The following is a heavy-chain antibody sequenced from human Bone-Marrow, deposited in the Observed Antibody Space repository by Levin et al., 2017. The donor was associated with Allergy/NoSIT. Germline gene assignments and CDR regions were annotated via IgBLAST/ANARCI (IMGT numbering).Heavy chain of an antibody. CDR2: IYYSGST. CDR1: GGSISSSSYY. Sequence: GSLRLSCTVSGGSISSSSYYWGWIRQPPGKGLEWIGSIYYSGSTYYNPSLKSRVTISVDTSKNQFSLKLSSVTAADTAVYYCARQSSSSSGWFDPWGQGTLVTVSS. V-gene: IGHV4-39*01. D-gene: IGHD6-6*01. J-gene: IGHJ5*02. CDR3: ARQSSSSSGWFDP.